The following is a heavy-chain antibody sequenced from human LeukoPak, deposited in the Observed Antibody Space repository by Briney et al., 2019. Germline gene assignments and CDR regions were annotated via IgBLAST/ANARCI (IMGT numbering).Heavy chain of an antibody. D-gene: IGHD6-19*01. V-gene: IGHV3-23*01. CDR2: ISASGSNT. CDR1: GSTFSSLD. Sequence: GGSLRLSCAASGSTFSSLDMAWVRQAPGKGLEWVSGISASGSNTFYADSVKSRFTISRDNSKNTLYLQMSSLRVEDTAIYYCAKDSVRSGGWFYFDNWGQGTLVSVSS. CDR3: AKDSVRSGGWFYFDN. J-gene: IGHJ4*02.